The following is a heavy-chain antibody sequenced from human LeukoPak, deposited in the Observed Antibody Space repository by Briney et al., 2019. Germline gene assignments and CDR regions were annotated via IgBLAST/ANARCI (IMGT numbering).Heavy chain of an antibody. CDR3: AKSSGYYYGGPVYYFDY. CDR2: ISGSGGST. J-gene: IGHJ4*02. Sequence: GGSLRLSCAASGFTFSSYAMSWVRQAPGKGLEWVSAISGSGGSTYHADSVKGRFTISRDNSKNTLYLQMNSLRAEDTAVYYCAKSSGYYYGGPVYYFDYWGQGTLVTVSS. D-gene: IGHD3-22*01. V-gene: IGHV3-23*01. CDR1: GFTFSSYA.